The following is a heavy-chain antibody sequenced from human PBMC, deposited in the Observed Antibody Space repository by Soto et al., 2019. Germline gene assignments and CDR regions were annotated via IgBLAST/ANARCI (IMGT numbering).Heavy chain of an antibody. J-gene: IGHJ5*02. V-gene: IGHV4-59*01. Sequence: PSETLSLTCTVSGGSIGSYYWSWIRQPPGKGLEWIGYIYYSGSTNYNPSLKSRVTISVDTSKNQFSLKLSSVTAADTAVYYCARWGYCSGGSCQSYNWFDPWGQGTLVTVSS. CDR2: IYYSGST. CDR3: ARWGYCSGGSCQSYNWFDP. CDR1: GGSIGSYY. D-gene: IGHD2-15*01.